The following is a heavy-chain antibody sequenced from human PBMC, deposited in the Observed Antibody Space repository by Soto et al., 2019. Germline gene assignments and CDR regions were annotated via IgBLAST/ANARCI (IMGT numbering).Heavy chain of an antibody. V-gene: IGHV3-23*01. CDR3: AKDQSGGRYDILTGYYGPTYYYYGMDV. D-gene: IGHD3-9*01. Sequence: PGGSLRLSCAASGFTFSSYAMSWVRQAPGKGLEWVSAISGSGGSTYYADSVKGRFTISRDNSKNTLYLQMSSLRAEDTAVYYCAKDQSGGRYDILTGYYGPTYYYYGMDVWGQGTTVTVSS. J-gene: IGHJ6*02. CDR2: ISGSGGST. CDR1: GFTFSSYA.